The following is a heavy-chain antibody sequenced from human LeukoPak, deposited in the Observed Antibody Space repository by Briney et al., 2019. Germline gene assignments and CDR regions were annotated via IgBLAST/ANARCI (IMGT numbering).Heavy chain of an antibody. Sequence: KAGGSLRLSCAASGFTFSDYYMSWIRQGPGKGLEWVSYISSSGSTIYHADSVKGRFTISRDNAKNSLYLQMNSLRAEDTAVYYCARDIYDSSGDAFDIWGQGTMVTVSS. V-gene: IGHV3-11*04. D-gene: IGHD3-22*01. CDR2: ISSSGSTI. CDR3: ARDIYDSSGDAFDI. J-gene: IGHJ3*02. CDR1: GFTFSDYY.